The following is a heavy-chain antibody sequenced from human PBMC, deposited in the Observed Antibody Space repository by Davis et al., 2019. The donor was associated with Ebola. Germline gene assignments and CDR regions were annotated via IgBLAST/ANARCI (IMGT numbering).Heavy chain of an antibody. CDR3: ARDGSVAAIELDY. D-gene: IGHD2-2*02. V-gene: IGHV1-18*01. CDR1: GYTFTSYG. Sequence: AASVKVSCKASGYTFTSYGISWVRQAPGQGLEWMGWINGYNGNTNYAQRFQDRVTMTTDTSTNTAYMEVRGLRSDDTAVYYCARDGSVAAIELDYWGQGTLVTVSS. J-gene: IGHJ4*02. CDR2: INGYNGNT.